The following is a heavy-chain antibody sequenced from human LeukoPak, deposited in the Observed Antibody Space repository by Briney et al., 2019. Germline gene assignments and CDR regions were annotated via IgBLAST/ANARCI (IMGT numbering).Heavy chain of an antibody. Sequence: ASVKVSCKASGYTFTSYGISWVRQAPGQGLEWMGWISAYNGNTNYAQKLQGRVTMTTDTSTSTAYMELRSLRSDDTAVYYCAADVPRGGGGNIVWSRGFDPWGQGTLVTVSS. D-gene: IGHD2-15*01. V-gene: IGHV1-18*01. CDR1: GYTFTSYG. CDR3: AADVPRGGGGNIVWSRGFDP. J-gene: IGHJ5*02. CDR2: ISAYNGNT.